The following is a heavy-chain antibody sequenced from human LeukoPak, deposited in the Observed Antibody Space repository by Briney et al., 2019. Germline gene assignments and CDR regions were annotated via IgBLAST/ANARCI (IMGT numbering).Heavy chain of an antibody. CDR3: AKDSSSGYVYYFDY. D-gene: IGHD3-22*01. CDR2: ISGSGDST. J-gene: IGHJ4*02. Sequence: GGSLRLSCAASGFTFSSYDMSWVRQAPGKGLEWVSAISGSGDSTYYADSVKGRFTISRDNSKNTLYLQMNSLRAEDTAVYYCAKDSSSGYVYYFDYWGQGTLVTVSS. CDR1: GFTFSSYD. V-gene: IGHV3-23*01.